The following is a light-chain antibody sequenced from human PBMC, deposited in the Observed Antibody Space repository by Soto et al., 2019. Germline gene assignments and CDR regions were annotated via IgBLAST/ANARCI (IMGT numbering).Light chain of an antibody. J-gene: IGKJ4*01. CDR3: QQFSSYPLT. Sequence: EIVMTQSPATLSVSPGERATLSCRASQSISNTLAWYQQRPGQAPSLLIYGASTRATGIPARFSGGGSGTDFTLTISRLEPEDFAVYYCQQFSSYPLTFGGGTKVDIK. CDR1: QSISNT. CDR2: GAS. V-gene: IGKV3-15*01.